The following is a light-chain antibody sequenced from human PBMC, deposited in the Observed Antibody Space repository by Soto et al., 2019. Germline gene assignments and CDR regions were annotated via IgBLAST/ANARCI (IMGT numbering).Light chain of an antibody. V-gene: IGKV3-20*01. CDR1: QSVSSSY. J-gene: IGKJ4*01. CDR2: DAS. Sequence: ESVLTQSPGTLSLSPRGRATLSCRASQSVSSSYLAWYQQKPGQAPRLLIYDASSRATGIPDRFRGSGSGTDFTLTISSLQHEDFAGYYCQQFSSYPLTFGGGTKVDIK. CDR3: QQFSSYPLT.